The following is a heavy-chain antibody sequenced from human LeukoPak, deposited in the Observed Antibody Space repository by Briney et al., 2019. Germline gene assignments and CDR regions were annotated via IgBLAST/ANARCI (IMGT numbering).Heavy chain of an antibody. CDR1: GFTFSGSA. Sequence: GGSLRLSCAASGFTFSGSAMHWVRQASGKGLEWVGRIRSKANSYATVYAASVKGRFTISRDDSKNTAYLQMNSLKTEDTAVYYCTTDFFAEWELLFDYWGQGTLVTVSS. J-gene: IGHJ4*02. D-gene: IGHD1-26*01. CDR2: IRSKANSYAT. CDR3: TTDFFAEWELLFDY. V-gene: IGHV3-73*01.